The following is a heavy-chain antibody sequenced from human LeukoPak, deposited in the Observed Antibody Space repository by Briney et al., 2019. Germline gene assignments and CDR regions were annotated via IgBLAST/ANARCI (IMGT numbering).Heavy chain of an antibody. CDR2: ISSSGSTI. J-gene: IGHJ4*02. Sequence: SGGSLRLSCAASGFTFSDYYMSWIRQAPGKGLEWVSYISSSGSTIYYADSVKGRFTISMDNAKNSLYLQMNSLRAEDTAVYYCAKDHDSSDYYYGRFAFDYWGQGTLVTVSS. CDR1: GFTFSDYY. CDR3: AKDHDSSDYYYGRFAFDY. V-gene: IGHV3-11*01. D-gene: IGHD3-22*01.